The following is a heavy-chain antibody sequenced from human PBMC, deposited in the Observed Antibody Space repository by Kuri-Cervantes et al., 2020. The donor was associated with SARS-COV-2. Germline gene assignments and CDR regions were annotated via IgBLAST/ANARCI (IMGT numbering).Heavy chain of an antibody. CDR2: ISGSGGST. V-gene: IGHV3-23*01. CDR1: GFTFSSYA. CDR3: AKLTGWRYCSSTDCADY. Sequence: GGSLRLSCAASGFTFSSYAMSWVRQAPGKGLEWVSAISGSGGSTYYADSVKGRFTISRDNSKNTLYLQMNSLRAEDTAVYYCAKLTGWRYCSSTDCADYWGQGTLVTVSS. J-gene: IGHJ4*02. D-gene: IGHD2-2*01.